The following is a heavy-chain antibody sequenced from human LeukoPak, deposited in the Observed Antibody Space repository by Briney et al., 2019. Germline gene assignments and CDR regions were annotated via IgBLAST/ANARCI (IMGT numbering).Heavy chain of an antibody. J-gene: IGHJ4*02. V-gene: IGHV3-7*01. D-gene: IGHD3-22*01. CDR2: IKKDGSEK. CDR3: ALYSSGYSYYFDY. CDR1: GFTFSNYW. Sequence: GGSLRLSRAASGFTFSNYWMSWVRQAPGKGLEWVANIKKDGSEKYYVDSVEGRFTISRDNAKNSLYLQMNSLRAEDTAVYYCALYSSGYSYYFDYWGQGTLVTVSS.